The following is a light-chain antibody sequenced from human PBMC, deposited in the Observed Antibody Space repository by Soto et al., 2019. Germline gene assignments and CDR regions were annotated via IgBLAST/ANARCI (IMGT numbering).Light chain of an antibody. CDR2: AAS. CDR3: QQVYDYPLT. Sequence: DIQLTQSPSFLSAYVGDRVTITCRASQGINHYLAWYQQKPGKAPKLLIYAASSFQSGVPSSLSGSGAGAEFTLTISSLQPEDFATYYGQQVYDYPLTFGGGTKVEI. J-gene: IGKJ4*01. CDR1: QGINHY. V-gene: IGKV1-9*01.